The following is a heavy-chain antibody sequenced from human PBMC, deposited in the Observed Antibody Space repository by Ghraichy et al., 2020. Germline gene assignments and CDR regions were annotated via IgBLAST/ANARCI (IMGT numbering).Heavy chain of an antibody. D-gene: IGHD1-20*01. V-gene: IGHV3-64*01. J-gene: IGHJ4*02. CDR1: GFTFSSYA. Sequence: GGSLRLSCAASGFTFSSYAMHWVRQAPGKGLEYVSAISSNGGSTYYANSVKGRFTISRDNSKNTLYLQMGSLRAEDMAVYYCARLNRSNWNDAASDEYYFDYWGQGTLVTVSS. CDR2: ISSNGGST. CDR3: ARLNRSNWNDAASDEYYFDY.